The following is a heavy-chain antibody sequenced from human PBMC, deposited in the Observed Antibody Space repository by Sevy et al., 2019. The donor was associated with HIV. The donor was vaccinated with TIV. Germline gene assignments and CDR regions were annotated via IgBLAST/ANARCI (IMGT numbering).Heavy chain of an antibody. CDR3: AKALNPALESMLQVNLRTLKGFDV. Sequence: RGSLRLSCAASGFTFNTHAMNWVRQAPGKGLEWVSTISGPGYNTYYADSVKGRFTISRDNSQNTLHLQMNSLRADDTAVYYCAKALNPALESMLQVNLRTLKGFDVWGQGTMVTVSS. D-gene: IGHD2-8*01. CDR2: ISGPGYNT. J-gene: IGHJ3*01. CDR1: GFTFNTHA. V-gene: IGHV3-23*01.